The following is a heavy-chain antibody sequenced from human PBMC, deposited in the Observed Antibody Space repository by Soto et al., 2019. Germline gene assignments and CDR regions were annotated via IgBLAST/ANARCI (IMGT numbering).Heavy chain of an antibody. D-gene: IGHD4-17*01. Sequence: QLQLQESGPGLVKPSETLSLTCTVSGGSISSSSYYWGWIRQPPGKGLEWIGSIYYSGSTYYNPSLKSRVTISVDTSKNQFSLKLSSVTAADTAVYYCARLRTVPYGRYFDYWGQGTLVTVSS. CDR3: ARLRTVPYGRYFDY. V-gene: IGHV4-39*01. CDR1: GGSISSSSYY. J-gene: IGHJ4*02. CDR2: IYYSGST.